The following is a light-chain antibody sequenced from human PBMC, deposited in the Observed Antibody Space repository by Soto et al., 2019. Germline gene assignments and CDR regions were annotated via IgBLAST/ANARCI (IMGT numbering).Light chain of an antibody. J-gene: IGKJ4*01. Sequence: EIVMTQSPATLSVSPGERATLSCRASQSFSGNLAGYQQKPGQAPRLLIYGSSTRATGIPARFSGNGYGTEFALTIRSLQSHDRAVYYCQQHNNSPPVTCGGGTNVELK. CDR3: QQHNNSPPVT. CDR2: GSS. V-gene: IGKV3-15*01. CDR1: QSFSGN.